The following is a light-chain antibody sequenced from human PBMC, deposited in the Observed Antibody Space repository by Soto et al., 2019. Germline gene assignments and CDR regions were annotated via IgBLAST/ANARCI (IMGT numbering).Light chain of an antibody. J-gene: IGKJ1*01. CDR2: KAS. CDR1: QSISSG. CDR3: QQYNSYSWT. Sequence: DIRMTQSPSTLSASVGDRVTINCRASQSISSGLAWYQQKPGKAPKLLIYKASSLESGVPSRFSGIGYGTEITLNISSLQPDDFAPYYCQQYNSYSWTFGQGTKVEIK. V-gene: IGKV1-5*03.